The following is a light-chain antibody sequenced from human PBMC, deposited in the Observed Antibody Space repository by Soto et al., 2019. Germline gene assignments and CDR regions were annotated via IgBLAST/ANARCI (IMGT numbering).Light chain of an antibody. CDR1: QSVSSNY. V-gene: IGKV3-20*01. J-gene: IGKJ3*01. Sequence: EIVLTQSPGTLSLSPGERATLSCRASQSVSSNYLAWYQQKPGQAPRLLIFGASIRAPGIPDRFSGSGSGTDFPLTISRLEPEDFAVYYCQQYGSLFTFGPGTKVDIK. CDR3: QQYGSLFT. CDR2: GAS.